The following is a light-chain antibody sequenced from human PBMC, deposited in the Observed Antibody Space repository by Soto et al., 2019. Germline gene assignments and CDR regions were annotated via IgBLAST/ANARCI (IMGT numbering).Light chain of an antibody. CDR3: QQYNNWPSWT. CDR2: GAS. CDR1: QSVSSN. V-gene: IGKV3-15*01. J-gene: IGKJ1*01. Sequence: EIVMTQSPATLSVSPGERATLSCRASQSVSSNLAWYQQKPGQAPRLLIYGASTRATGIPARFSVSRSVTGFTLTISSLQSEDCAVYYCQQYNNWPSWTFGKGTKVEIK.